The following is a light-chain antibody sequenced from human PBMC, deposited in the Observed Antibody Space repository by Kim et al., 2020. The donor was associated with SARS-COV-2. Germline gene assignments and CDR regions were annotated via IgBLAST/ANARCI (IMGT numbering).Light chain of an antibody. CDR3: QKYDGAPWT. Sequence: SYVVDRVTCPCRASQGLSNYLAWYQQKPGKVPILLIYAASALQSGVPSRFSGSGSGTDFALTISSLQPEDVATYYCQKYDGAPWTFGQGTKVDIK. CDR1: QGLSNY. V-gene: IGKV1-27*01. CDR2: AAS. J-gene: IGKJ1*01.